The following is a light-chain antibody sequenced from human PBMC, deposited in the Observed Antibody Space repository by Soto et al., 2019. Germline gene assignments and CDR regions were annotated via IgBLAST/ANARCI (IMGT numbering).Light chain of an antibody. CDR2: DVT. V-gene: IGLV2-11*01. J-gene: IGLJ1*01. Sequence: QLVLTQPRSVSGSPGQSVTLSCTGTGSDVGGYNYVSWYQHHPGKAPKLMIYDVTKRPSGVPDRFSGSKSGSTASLTISGLQTEDEADYYCCSYAGGYTHYVFGTGTKLTVL. CDR3: CSYAGGYTHYV. CDR1: GSDVGGYNY.